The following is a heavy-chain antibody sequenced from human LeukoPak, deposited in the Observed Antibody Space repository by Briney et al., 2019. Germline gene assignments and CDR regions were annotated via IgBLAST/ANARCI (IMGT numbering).Heavy chain of an antibody. CDR3: ARAPVATEAFDI. Sequence: ASVKVSCKASGYTLTSYDINWVRQATGQGLEWMGWMNPNSGKTGYAQKFQGRITITRNTSISTAYMELSSLRSEDTAVYYCARAPVATEAFDIWGQGTMVTVSS. CDR2: MNPNSGKT. V-gene: IGHV1-8*01. CDR1: GYTLTSYD. D-gene: IGHD2-15*01. J-gene: IGHJ3*02.